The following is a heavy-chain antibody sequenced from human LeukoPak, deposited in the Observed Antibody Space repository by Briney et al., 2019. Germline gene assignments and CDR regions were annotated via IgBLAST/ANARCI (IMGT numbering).Heavy chain of an antibody. D-gene: IGHD2-15*01. Sequence: GGSLRLSCAASGFTFSTYSMNWVRQAPGKGLEWVSSISSSSGYVHYADSVKGRFTISRDNAKNSLYLQMNSLGAEDTAVYYCARDYDFYCSGDNCYSPRLSDYWGQGTLVTVSS. CDR3: ARDYDFYCSGDNCYSPRLSDY. J-gene: IGHJ4*02. CDR2: ISSSSGYV. V-gene: IGHV3-21*01. CDR1: GFTFSTYS.